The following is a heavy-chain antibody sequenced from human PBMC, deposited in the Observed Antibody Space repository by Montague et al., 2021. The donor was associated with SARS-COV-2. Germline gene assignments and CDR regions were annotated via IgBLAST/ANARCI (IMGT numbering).Heavy chain of an antibody. CDR2: VYYSGNT. D-gene: IGHD2-21*02. CDR3: ARGCWGGGYCHASH. V-gene: IGHV4-39*01. J-gene: IGHJ4*02. CDR1: GGSISNGNYY. Sequence: SETLSLTCTVSGGSISNGNYYWGWIRQPPGKGLEWIGSVYYSGNTYHNPSLKSRVSISVDTSKSQLSLKVMSVTAADTAVYYCARGCWGGGYCHASHWGQGTLVTVSS.